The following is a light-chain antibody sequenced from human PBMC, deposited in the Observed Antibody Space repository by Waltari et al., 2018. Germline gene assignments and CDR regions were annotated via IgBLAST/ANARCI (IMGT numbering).Light chain of an antibody. Sequence: QSALTQPASVSGSPGQSITISCTGSSTDAGPHTYVSWYQQHPGKAPKLIIYDVSHRAYGISNRFSGSRSGDTASLTISGLQAEDEADYFCCSYANMVTLFVVFGGGTKLTVL. CDR2: DVS. CDR3: CSYANMVTLFVV. CDR1: STDAGPHTY. J-gene: IGLJ2*01. V-gene: IGLV2-14*03.